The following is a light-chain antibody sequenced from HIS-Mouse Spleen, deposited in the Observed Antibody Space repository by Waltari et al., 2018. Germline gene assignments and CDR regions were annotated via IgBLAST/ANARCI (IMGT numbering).Light chain of an antibody. Sequence: QSVLTQPPSASGTPGQRVTISCSGSSSNIGSNYVYWYQQLPGTAPKLLIYRNKPRPSGCPDRVSGSKSGTSAALAISGLRSEDEADYYCAAWDDSLSGHVVFGGGTKLTVL. CDR2: RNK. CDR3: AAWDDSLSGHVV. V-gene: IGLV1-47*01. CDR1: SSNIGSNY. J-gene: IGLJ2*01.